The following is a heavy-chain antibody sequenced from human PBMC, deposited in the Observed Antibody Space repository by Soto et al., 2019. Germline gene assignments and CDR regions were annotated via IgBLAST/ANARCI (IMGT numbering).Heavy chain of an antibody. J-gene: IGHJ6*02. Sequence: SETLSLTCTVSGGSVSRGSYPWTWIRQPPGKGLEWIGYIHVSGSTNDNPSLKGRVTMSIDTSKNQFSLNLSSVTAADTAVYYCARDGHGMDVWGQGTKVTVCS. V-gene: IGHV4-61*01. CDR2: IHVSGST. CDR3: ARDGHGMDV. CDR1: GGSVSRGSYP.